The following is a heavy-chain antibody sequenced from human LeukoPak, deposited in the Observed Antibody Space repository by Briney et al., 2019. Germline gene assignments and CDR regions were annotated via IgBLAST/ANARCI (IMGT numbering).Heavy chain of an antibody. CDR3: ARDLYGGNSGGFDY. CDR2: IIPIFGTA. V-gene: IGHV1-69*05. J-gene: IGHJ4*02. Sequence: SVKVSCKAAGGTFSSYAISWVRQAPGQGLEWWGGIIPIFGTANYAQKFQGRVTITTDESTGTAYMELSSLRSEDTAVYYCARDLYGGNSGGFDYWGQGTLVTVSS. CDR1: GGTFSSYA. D-gene: IGHD4-23*01.